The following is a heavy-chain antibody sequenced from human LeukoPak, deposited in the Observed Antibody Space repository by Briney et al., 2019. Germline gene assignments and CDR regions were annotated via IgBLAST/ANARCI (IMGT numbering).Heavy chain of an antibody. CDR3: ARDSPLRYSGNEWMF. V-gene: IGHV3-7*01. CDR1: GFAFSDYW. J-gene: IGHJ4*02. CDR2: INQHGSQT. D-gene: IGHD1-26*01. Sequence: GGSLRLSCIASGFAFSDYWMSWVRQTPGKGLEWLDNINQHGSQTSYLDSVGGRFTVSRDNAKNLLYLQMNSLRADDTAVYYCARDSPLRYSGNEWMFWGRGTLVTVSS.